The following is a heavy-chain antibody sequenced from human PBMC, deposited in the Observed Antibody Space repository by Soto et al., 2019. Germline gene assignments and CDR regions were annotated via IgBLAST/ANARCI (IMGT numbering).Heavy chain of an antibody. CDR1: GFTFSDYY. Sequence: PGGSLRLSCAASGFTFSDYYMSWIRQAPGKGLEWVSYISSSSSYTNYADSVKGRFTISRDNAENSLYLQMNSLRAEDTAVYYCARAGSIVGYYYGMDVWGQGTTVTVSS. CDR3: ARAGSIVGYYYGMDV. D-gene: IGHD3-22*01. CDR2: ISSSSSYT. V-gene: IGHV3-11*06. J-gene: IGHJ6*02.